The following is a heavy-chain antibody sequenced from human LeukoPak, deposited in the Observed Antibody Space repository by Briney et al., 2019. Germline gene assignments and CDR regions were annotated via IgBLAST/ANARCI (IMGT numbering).Heavy chain of an antibody. V-gene: IGHV3-7*01. D-gene: IGHD4-11*01. J-gene: IGHJ4*02. CDR1: GFMFSSNW. CDR3: VRDDYLTY. CDR2: IKEDGTET. Sequence: GGSLRLSCAASGFMFSSNWMSWVRLAPGKGLEWVANIKEDGTETYYVDSVKGRFTISRDNAKNALYLQMNSLRAEDTAVYYCVRDDYLTYWGQGTLVTVSS.